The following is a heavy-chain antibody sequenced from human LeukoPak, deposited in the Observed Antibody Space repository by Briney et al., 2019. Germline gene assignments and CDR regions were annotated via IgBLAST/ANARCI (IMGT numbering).Heavy chain of an antibody. V-gene: IGHV3-30*02. D-gene: IGHD2-15*01. Sequence: GGSLRLSCAASGFTFSSYGTHWVRQAPGKGLEWVAFIRYDGSNKYYADSVKGRFTISRDNSKNTLYLQMNSLRAEDTAVYYCARAPRYCSGGSCYSARGGYFQHWGQGTLVTVSS. CDR1: GFTFSSYG. CDR3: ARAPRYCSGGSCYSARGGYFQH. J-gene: IGHJ1*01. CDR2: IRYDGSNK.